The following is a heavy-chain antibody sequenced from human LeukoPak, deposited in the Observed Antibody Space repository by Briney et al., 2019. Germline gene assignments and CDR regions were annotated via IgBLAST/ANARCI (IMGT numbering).Heavy chain of an antibody. J-gene: IGHJ6*02. D-gene: IGHD3-3*01. Sequence: SETLSLTCDVSGGSISGRTFSWSWLRQPPGKALEWIGFVYHSGDTYYNPSLGSRVAISIDRSKNQFSLKLNSVTAADTAVYYCARINDFWSGPTLDVWGQGTTVTVSS. CDR1: GGSISGRTFS. CDR3: ARINDFWSGPTLDV. V-gene: IGHV4-30-2*01. CDR2: VYHSGDT.